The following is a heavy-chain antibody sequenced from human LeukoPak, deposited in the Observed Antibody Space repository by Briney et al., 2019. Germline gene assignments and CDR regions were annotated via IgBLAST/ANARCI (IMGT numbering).Heavy chain of an antibody. CDR1: GFTFSDYD. J-gene: IGHJ4*02. CDR2: ISSTSSTYI. Sequence: GGSLRLSCAASGFTFSDYDMNWVRQAPGKGLEWVSSISSTSSTYIYYADSVKGRFTISRDNAKNSLYLQMNSLRADDTAIYYCARTGGGRAAAHYYFDYWGQGTLVTVSS. V-gene: IGHV3-21*04. CDR3: ARTGGGRAAAHYYFDY. D-gene: IGHD6-13*01.